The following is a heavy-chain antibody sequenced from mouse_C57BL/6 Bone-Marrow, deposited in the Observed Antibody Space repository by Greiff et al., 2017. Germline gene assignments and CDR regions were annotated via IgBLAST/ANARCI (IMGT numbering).Heavy chain of an antibody. CDR1: GFTFSSYG. D-gene: IGHD3-3*01. Sequence: EVQLVESGGDLVKPGGSLKLSCAASGFTFSSYGMSWVRQTPDKRLEWVATISSGGSYTYYPDSVKGRFTISRDNAKNTLYLQMSSLKSEDTAMYYCARLSPFAYWGQETLVTVSA. J-gene: IGHJ3*01. CDR2: ISSGGSYT. V-gene: IGHV5-6*01. CDR3: ARLSPFAY.